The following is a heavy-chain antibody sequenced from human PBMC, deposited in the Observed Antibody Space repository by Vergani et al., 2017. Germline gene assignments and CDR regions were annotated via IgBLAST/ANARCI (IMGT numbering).Heavy chain of an antibody. Sequence: QVQLVQSGAEVKKPGSSVTVSCKASGGTFSSYTISWVRQAPGQGLEWMGRIIPILGIANYAQKFQGRVTITADKSRSTAYMELSSLGSEDTAVYYWARVGYSSSSLGLLDYWGQGTLVTVSS. V-gene: IGHV1-69*02. CDR3: ARVGYSSSSLGLLDY. CDR2: IIPILGIA. CDR1: GGTFSSYT. D-gene: IGHD6-6*01. J-gene: IGHJ4*02.